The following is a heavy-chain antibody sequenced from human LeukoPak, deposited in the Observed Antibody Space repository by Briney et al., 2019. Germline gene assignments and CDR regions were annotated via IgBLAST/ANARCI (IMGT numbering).Heavy chain of an antibody. V-gene: IGHV3-23*01. Sequence: GGSLRLSCAASGLTFSDYAMSWFRQAPGEGLEWVSGITSGFTPHYADSVKGRFTISRDNSKNTFHLQLNSLRAEDTAVYYCAKDYSDSRVADVFLEYWGQGTLVTVSS. CDR2: ITSGFTP. CDR1: GLTFSDYA. D-gene: IGHD2-15*01. J-gene: IGHJ4*02. CDR3: AKDYSDSRVADVFLEY.